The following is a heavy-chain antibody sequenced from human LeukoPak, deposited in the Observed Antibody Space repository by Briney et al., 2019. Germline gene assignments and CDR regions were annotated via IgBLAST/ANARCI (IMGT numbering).Heavy chain of an antibody. Sequence: GGSLSLSCVASGFIFGTYAMTWVRQAPGKGLEWVSGISETGGNTYNADSVKGRFSISRDNSKNTLYLQMNNLRAEDTALYYCTKGMYSISFDAFDIWGQGTMVTVSS. D-gene: IGHD6-13*01. J-gene: IGHJ3*02. CDR3: TKGMYSISFDAFDI. CDR1: GFIFGTYA. V-gene: IGHV3-23*01. CDR2: ISETGGNT.